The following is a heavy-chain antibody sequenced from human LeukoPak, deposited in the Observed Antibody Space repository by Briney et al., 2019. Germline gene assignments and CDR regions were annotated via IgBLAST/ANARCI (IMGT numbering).Heavy chain of an antibody. CDR2: ISSSSSCI. J-gene: IGHJ4*02. CDR1: GFTFSSYS. CDR3: ASLLTSAAATDY. D-gene: IGHD6-13*01. Sequence: PGGSLRLSCAASGFTFSSYSMNWVRQAPGKGLEWVSSISSSSSCIYYADSVKGRFTISRDNAKNSLYLQMNSLRAEDTAVYYCASLLTSAAATDYWGQGTLVTVPS. V-gene: IGHV3-21*01.